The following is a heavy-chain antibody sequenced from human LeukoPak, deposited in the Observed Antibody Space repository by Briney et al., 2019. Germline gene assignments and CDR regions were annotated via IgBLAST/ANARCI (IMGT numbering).Heavy chain of an antibody. Sequence: ASVKVYCKASGYTFIGYYLHWVRQAPGQGLEFMGHINPDSGATTYAQKFQGRVTMTRDTSISTAYMELSSLTSDDTAVYYCARNDRGSGMGYWGQGTLVTVSS. D-gene: IGHD3-10*01. CDR1: GYTFIGYY. CDR3: ARNDRGSGMGY. CDR2: INPDSGAT. J-gene: IGHJ4*02. V-gene: IGHV1-2*06.